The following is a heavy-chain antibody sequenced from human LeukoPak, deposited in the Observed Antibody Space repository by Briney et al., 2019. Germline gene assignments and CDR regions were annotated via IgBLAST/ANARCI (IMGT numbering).Heavy chain of an antibody. CDR3: ARHPTGYPIWFDR. Sequence: GGTLRLSCAASGFTFSAYGMHWARQAPGKGLEWVAIISYDRREKYYADSVKGRFTISRNSSISTVHLQMNSLGLEDTAVYYCARHPTGYPIWFDRWGRGTLVTV. V-gene: IGHV3-30*03. CDR1: GFTFSAYG. D-gene: IGHD3-9*01. CDR2: ISYDRREK. J-gene: IGHJ5*01.